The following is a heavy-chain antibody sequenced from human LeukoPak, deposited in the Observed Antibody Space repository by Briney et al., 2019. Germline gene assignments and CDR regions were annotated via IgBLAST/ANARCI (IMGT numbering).Heavy chain of an antibody. Sequence: GSLRLSCAASGFSFNFAWMSWVRQAPGKGLEWVGHIKSKIDGGTTDYAAPVKGRFTISRDDSTNTMYLQMNSLNTEDTAIYYCTTVISSGWFRGYWGQGTLVTVSS. V-gene: IGHV3-15*01. CDR3: TTVISSGWFRGY. CDR1: GFSFNFAW. D-gene: IGHD6-19*01. J-gene: IGHJ4*02. CDR2: IKSKIDGGTT.